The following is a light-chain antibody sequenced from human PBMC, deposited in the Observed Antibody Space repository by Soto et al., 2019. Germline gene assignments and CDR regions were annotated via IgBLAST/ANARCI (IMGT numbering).Light chain of an antibody. Sequence: DIQMTQSPSSLSASVGDRVTITCQASQDITNYLNWYQQKPGKAPRLLLYDASRLDTGVTSRFSGSGSETDFTFTISSLQPEDIATYYCQHYDHLPITFGQGTRLEIK. CDR1: QDITNY. CDR2: DAS. J-gene: IGKJ5*01. CDR3: QHYDHLPIT. V-gene: IGKV1-33*01.